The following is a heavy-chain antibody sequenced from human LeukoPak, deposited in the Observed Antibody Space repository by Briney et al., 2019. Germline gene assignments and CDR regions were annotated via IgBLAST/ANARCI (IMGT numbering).Heavy chain of an antibody. CDR1: GGSISSYY. D-gene: IGHD4-23*01. CDR3: ARALTSLRGNSDWFDP. Sequence: PSETLSLTCTVSGGSISSYYWSWIRQPPGKGLEWIGYIYYSGSTNYNPSLKSRVTISVDTSKNQFSLKLSSVTAADTAVYYCARALTSLRGNSDWFDPWGQGTLVTVSS. V-gene: IGHV4-59*08. CDR2: IYYSGST. J-gene: IGHJ5*02.